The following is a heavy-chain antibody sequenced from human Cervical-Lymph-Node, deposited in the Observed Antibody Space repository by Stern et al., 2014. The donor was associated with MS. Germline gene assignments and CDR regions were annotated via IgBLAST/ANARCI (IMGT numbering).Heavy chain of an antibody. CDR1: GYSFTSLD. Sequence: QMQLVESGAEVKKPGASVTVSCEASGYSFTSLDIPWVRQATGQGLEWMGWMSPLSGDTDYAPTFKGRVTMTRDTSISTAYMQLNSLTSEDTAVYFCARKWVDCSCVRCHNWFDPWGQGTLVTVSS. CDR2: MSPLSGDT. CDR3: ARKWVDCSCVRCHNWFDP. V-gene: IGHV1-8*01. J-gene: IGHJ5*02. D-gene: IGHD2-15*01.